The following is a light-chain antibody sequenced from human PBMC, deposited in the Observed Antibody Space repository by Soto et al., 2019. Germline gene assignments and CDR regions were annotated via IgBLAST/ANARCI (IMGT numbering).Light chain of an antibody. CDR1: QNINNY. CDR2: DAS. V-gene: IGKV1-33*01. CDR3: QQLNSYPPT. Sequence: DIQMTQSPSSLSASVGDRVTITCQASQNINNYLNWYQQKPGRAPKLLIYDASNLEAGVPSRFSGSGSGTDFTLTISSLQPEDFATYYCQQLNSYPPTFGPGTKVDIK. J-gene: IGKJ3*01.